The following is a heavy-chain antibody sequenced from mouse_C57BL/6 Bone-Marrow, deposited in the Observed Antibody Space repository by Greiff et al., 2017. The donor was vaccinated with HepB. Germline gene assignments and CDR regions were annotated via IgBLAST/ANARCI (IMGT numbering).Heavy chain of an antibody. Sequence: EVKLVESGGDLVKPGGSLKLSCAASGFTFSSYGMSWVRQTPDKRLEWVATISSGGSYTYYPDSVKGRFTISRDNAKNTLYLQMSSLKSEDTAMYYCARAITTVVEDAMDYWGQGTSVTVSS. V-gene: IGHV5-6*01. CDR1: GFTFSSYG. J-gene: IGHJ4*01. CDR3: ARAITTVVEDAMDY. D-gene: IGHD1-1*01. CDR2: ISSGGSYT.